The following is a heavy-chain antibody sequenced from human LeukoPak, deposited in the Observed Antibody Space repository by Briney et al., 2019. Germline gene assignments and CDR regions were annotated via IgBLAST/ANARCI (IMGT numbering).Heavy chain of an antibody. CDR1: GFTFSSYS. Sequence: GGSLRLSCAASGFTFSSYSMNWVRQAPGKGLEWVSSISSSSTYIYYADSVKGRVTISRDNAKSSLYLQMNSLRAEDTAVYYCASNVVVPALAPDVWGKGTTVTVSP. V-gene: IGHV3-21*01. CDR2: ISSSSTYI. J-gene: IGHJ6*04. CDR3: ASNVVVPALAPDV. D-gene: IGHD2-2*01.